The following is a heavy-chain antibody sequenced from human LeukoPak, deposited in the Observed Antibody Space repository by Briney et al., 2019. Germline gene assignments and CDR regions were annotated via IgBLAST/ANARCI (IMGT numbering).Heavy chain of an antibody. V-gene: IGHV3-33*01. CDR2: IWYDGSNK. CDR3: ARGGDYDYSGFIDY. D-gene: IGHD4-11*01. J-gene: IGHJ4*02. CDR1: GFTFSSYG. Sequence: PGGSLRLSCAASGFTFSSYGMHWVRQAPGTGLEWVAVIWYDGSNKYYADSVKGRFTISRDNSKNTLYLQMNSLRAEDTAVYYCARGGDYDYSGFIDYWGQGTLVTVSS.